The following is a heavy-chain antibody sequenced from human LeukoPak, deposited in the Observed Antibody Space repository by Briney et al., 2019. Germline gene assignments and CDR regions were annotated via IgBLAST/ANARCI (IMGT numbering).Heavy chain of an antibody. CDR3: ARAPPLERIGWYGEDEF. Sequence: HPGGSLRLSCAASGFTFSSYAMHWVRQAPGKGPEYVAAISGSGDKTHYGSSVQGRFTVSRDNSKNTLHPQMGSLRAEDMAVYYCARAPPLERIGWYGEDEFRGQGTLVIVSS. CDR1: GFTFSSYA. CDR2: ISGSGDKT. V-gene: IGHV3-64*01. J-gene: IGHJ4*02. D-gene: IGHD6-19*01.